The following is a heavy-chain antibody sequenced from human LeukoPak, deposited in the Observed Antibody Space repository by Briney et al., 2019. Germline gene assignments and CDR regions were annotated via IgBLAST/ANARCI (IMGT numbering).Heavy chain of an antibody. V-gene: IGHV3-7*01. Sequence: GGSLRLSCAASGFTFSSNYMTWVRQAPGKGLEWVANVKPDGRDKHYVDSVEGRFTISKDNAKNSLYLQMNSLRAEDTAVYYCARRGYSYTNTDAFDIWGQGTMVTVSS. CDR2: VKPDGRDK. CDR3: ARRGYSYTNTDAFDI. J-gene: IGHJ3*02. D-gene: IGHD5-18*01. CDR1: GFTFSSNY.